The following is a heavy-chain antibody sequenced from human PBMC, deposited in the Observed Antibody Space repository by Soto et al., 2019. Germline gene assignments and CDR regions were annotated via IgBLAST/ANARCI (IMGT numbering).Heavy chain of an antibody. Sequence: SETLSLTCTVSGGSISSYYWSWIRQPPGKGLEWIGYIYYSGSTNYNPSLKSRVTISVDTSKNQFSLKLGSVTAADTAVYYCARPLFITGTTFFSLDAFDIWGQGTMVTVSS. CDR2: IYYSGST. V-gene: IGHV4-59*01. CDR3: ARPLFITGTTFFSLDAFDI. D-gene: IGHD1-7*01. CDR1: GGSISSYY. J-gene: IGHJ3*02.